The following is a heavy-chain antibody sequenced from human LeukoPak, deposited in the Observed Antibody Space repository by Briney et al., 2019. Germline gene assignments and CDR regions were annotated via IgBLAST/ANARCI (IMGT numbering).Heavy chain of an antibody. V-gene: IGHV6-1*01. CDR3: ARDLGWYDGNWFDP. CDR2: TYYRYKWYN. D-gene: IGHD6-19*01. CDR1: GDTVSSNSAA. Sequence: SQTLSLTCAISGDTVSSNSAAWNWLRPSPSRGLEWLVRTYYRYKWYNDYAVAVKSRITINPDTSKNQFSLQLNSVTPEDTAVYYCARDLGWYDGNWFDPWGQGTLVTVSS. J-gene: IGHJ5*02.